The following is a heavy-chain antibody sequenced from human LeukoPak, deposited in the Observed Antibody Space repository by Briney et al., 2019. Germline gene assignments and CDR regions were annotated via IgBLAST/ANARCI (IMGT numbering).Heavy chain of an antibody. CDR1: GYTFTSYD. CDR2: MNPNSGNT. D-gene: IGHD6-19*01. J-gene: IGHJ5*02. Sequence: ASVKVSCKASGYTFTSYDINWVRQATGQGLEWMGWMNPNSGNTGYAQKFQGRVTMTRNTSISTAYMELSSLRSEDTAVYYCARDQQWLVFSWFDPWGQGTLVTVSS. CDR3: ARDQQWLVFSWFDP. V-gene: IGHV1-8*01.